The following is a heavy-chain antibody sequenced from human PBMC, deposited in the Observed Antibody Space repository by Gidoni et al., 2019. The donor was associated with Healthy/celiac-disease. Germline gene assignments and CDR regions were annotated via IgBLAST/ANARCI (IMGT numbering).Heavy chain of an antibody. D-gene: IGHD4-17*01. Sequence: EVQLVESGGGLVKPGGSLRLSCAASGFTFSSYSMNWVRQAPGKGLEWVSSIRSSSSYIYYADSVKGRFTISRDNAKNSLYLQMNSLRAEDTAVYYCASSDDYGDYLVFDYWGQGTLVTVSS. CDR1: GFTFSSYS. CDR2: IRSSSSYI. J-gene: IGHJ4*02. CDR3: ASSDDYGDYLVFDY. V-gene: IGHV3-21*01.